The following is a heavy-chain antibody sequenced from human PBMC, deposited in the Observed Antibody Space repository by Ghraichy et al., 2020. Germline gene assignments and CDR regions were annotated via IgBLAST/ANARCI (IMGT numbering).Heavy chain of an antibody. J-gene: IGHJ4*02. D-gene: IGHD5-18*01. CDR2: IYYSGST. CDR3: AREGAAMGGEFDY. CDR1: GGSISSYY. Sequence: SETLSLTCTVSGGSISSYYWSWIRQPPGKGLEWIGYIYYSGSTNYNPSLKSRVTISVDTSKNQFSLKLSSVTAADTAVYYCAREGAAMGGEFDYWGQGTLVTVSS. V-gene: IGHV4-59*01.